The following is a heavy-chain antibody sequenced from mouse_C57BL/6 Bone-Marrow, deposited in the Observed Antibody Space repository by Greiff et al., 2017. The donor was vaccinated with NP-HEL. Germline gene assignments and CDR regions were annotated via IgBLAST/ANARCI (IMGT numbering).Heavy chain of an antibody. Sequence: EVQRVESGGGLVQPGGSLSLSCAASGFTFTDYYMSWVRQPPGKALEWLGFIRNKANGYTTEYSASVKGRFTISRDNSQSILYLQMNALRAEDSATYYCARSPITTVVASRYFDVWGTGTTVTVSS. CDR1: GFTFTDYY. J-gene: IGHJ1*03. CDR3: ARSPITTVVASRYFDV. V-gene: IGHV7-3*01. CDR2: IRNKANGYTT. D-gene: IGHD1-1*01.